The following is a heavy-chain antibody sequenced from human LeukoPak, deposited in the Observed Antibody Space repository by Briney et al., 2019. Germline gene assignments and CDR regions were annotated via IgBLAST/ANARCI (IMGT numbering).Heavy chain of an antibody. V-gene: IGHV1-46*01. CDR3: ARVKSYYYDTSDKDAFDI. J-gene: IGHJ3*02. Sequence: SVKVSCKASGYTFTSHFMHWVRQAPGQGLEWMGIINPRGGSTSYTQKFQGRVTMTRATSTSTASMELSSLRSDDTAVYYCARVKSYYYDTSDKDAFDIWGQGTMVTVSS. CDR2: INPRGGST. D-gene: IGHD3-22*01. CDR1: GYTFTSHF.